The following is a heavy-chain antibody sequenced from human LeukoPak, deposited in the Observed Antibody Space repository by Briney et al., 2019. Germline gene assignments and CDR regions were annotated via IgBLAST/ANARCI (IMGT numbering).Heavy chain of an antibody. V-gene: IGHV3-21*01. CDR1: GYSFRSHS. CDR2: ISSISHYI. J-gene: IGHJ4*02. CDR3: TRDYYDSSGLPFDY. D-gene: IGHD3-22*01. Sequence: GGSLRLSCAGSGYSFRSHSMNWVRQAPGKGLEWVSSISSISHYIYYADSVKGRFTISRDNAKNSLYLQMNSLRAEDTALYYCTRDYYDSSGLPFDYWGQGTLVTVSS.